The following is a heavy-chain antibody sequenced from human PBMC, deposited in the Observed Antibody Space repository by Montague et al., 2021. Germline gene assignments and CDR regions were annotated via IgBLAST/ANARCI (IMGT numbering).Heavy chain of an antibody. Sequence: SETLSLTCTVSRSLINSDYYWGWIRQPPGKGLEWIGRLSNGGSTNSNPSLKSRVSMSVDTSKNQFSLKLSSVTAADTAVYFCARDTVGASGYFYYYYMDVWGRGTTVTVSS. V-gene: IGHV4-38-2*02. D-gene: IGHD1-26*01. CDR3: ARDTVGASGYFYYYYMDV. CDR2: LSNGGST. CDR1: RSLINSDYY. J-gene: IGHJ6*03.